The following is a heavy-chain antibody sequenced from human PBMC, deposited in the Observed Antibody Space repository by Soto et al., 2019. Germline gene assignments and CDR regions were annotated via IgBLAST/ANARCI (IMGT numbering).Heavy chain of an antibody. CDR3: ARDSGYSYGPRAY. Sequence: GGSLRLSCAASGFTFSSYSMNWVRQAPGKGLEWVSSISSSSSYIYYADSVKGRFTISRDNAKNSLYLQMNSLRAEDTAVYYCARDSGYSYGPRAYWGQGTLVTVS. D-gene: IGHD5-18*01. CDR2: ISSSSSYI. V-gene: IGHV3-21*01. CDR1: GFTFSSYS. J-gene: IGHJ4*02.